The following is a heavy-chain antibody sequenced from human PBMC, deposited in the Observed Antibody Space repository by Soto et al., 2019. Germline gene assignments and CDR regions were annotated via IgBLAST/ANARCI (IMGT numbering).Heavy chain of an antibody. D-gene: IGHD2-21*01. Sequence: EVQLLESGGGLVHPGGSLRLSCAASGFTFSSYAMSWVRQAPGKGLEWLSGINHGSSDMYYADSVRGRSTISRDNAKNSLYLQLNSMSADDTAVYYCARGTEYFSAGGDFSFSVGAAGLIDYWGRGTLVTVSS. CDR2: INHGSSDM. J-gene: IGHJ4*02. CDR1: GFTFSSYA. CDR3: ARGTEYFSAGGDFSFSVGAAGLIDY. V-gene: IGHV3-21*06.